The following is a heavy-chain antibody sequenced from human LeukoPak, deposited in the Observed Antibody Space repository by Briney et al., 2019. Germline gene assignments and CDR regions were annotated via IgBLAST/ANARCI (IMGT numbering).Heavy chain of an antibody. CDR2: ISWDGNVK. V-gene: IGHV3-30*04. J-gene: IGHJ4*02. CDR1: GFTFSSHA. Sequence: GGSLRLSCAAPGFTFSSHAMHWVRQAPGKGLEWLAFISWDGNVKYCADSVEGRFTISRDSPKNTLFLQMNSLRAEDTAVYYCARDLSMSYSVDYWGQGTLVTVSS. D-gene: IGHD2-21*01. CDR3: ARDLSMSYSVDY.